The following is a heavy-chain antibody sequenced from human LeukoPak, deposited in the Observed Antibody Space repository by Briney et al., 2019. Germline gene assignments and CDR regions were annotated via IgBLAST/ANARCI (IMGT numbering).Heavy chain of an antibody. J-gene: IGHJ4*02. CDR1: GFNFSVHT. CDR2: ITGSSSTT. V-gene: IGHV3-48*01. CDR3: ASTSRYGDLDDY. D-gene: IGHD4-17*01. Sequence: GGSLRLSCAVSGFNFSVHTMNWVRQAPGKGLEWVSSITGSSSTTYYADSVKGRFTISRDNAKNSLYLQMNSLRAEDTAVYYCASTSRYGDLDDYWGQGTLVTVSS.